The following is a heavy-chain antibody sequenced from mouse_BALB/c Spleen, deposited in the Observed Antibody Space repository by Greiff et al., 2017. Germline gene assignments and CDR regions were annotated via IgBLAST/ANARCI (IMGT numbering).Heavy chain of an antibody. Sequence: VQLQESGPDLVAPSQSLSITCTVSGFSLTSYGVHWVRQPPGKGLEWLVVIWSDGSTTYNSALKSRLSISKDNSKSQVFLKMNSLQTDDTAMYYCARHVDDGYYAMDYWGQGTSVTVSS. V-gene: IGHV2-6-2*01. CDR2: IWSDGST. CDR3: ARHVDDGYYAMDY. J-gene: IGHJ4*01. CDR1: GFSLTSYG. D-gene: IGHD2-3*01.